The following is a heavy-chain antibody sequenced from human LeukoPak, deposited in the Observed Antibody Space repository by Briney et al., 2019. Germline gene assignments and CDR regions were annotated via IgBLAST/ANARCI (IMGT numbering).Heavy chain of an antibody. Sequence: SETLSLTCAVYGGSFSGYYWSWIRQPPGKGLEWIGEINHSGSTNYNPSLKSRVTISVDTSKNQFSLKLSSVTAADTAVYYCARGDLNYYDSSGYYYFDYWGQGTLVTVSS. CDR2: INHSGST. CDR1: GGSFSGYY. J-gene: IGHJ4*02. V-gene: IGHV4-34*01. D-gene: IGHD3-22*01. CDR3: ARGDLNYYDSSGYYYFDY.